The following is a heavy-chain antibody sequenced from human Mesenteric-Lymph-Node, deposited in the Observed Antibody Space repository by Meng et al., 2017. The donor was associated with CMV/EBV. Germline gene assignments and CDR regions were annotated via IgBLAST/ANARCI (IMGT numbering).Heavy chain of an antibody. CDR3: ARGTGWQQLARGGTDY. Sequence: GVTFSSYGMHWVRQAPGKGLEWVAVIWYDGSNKYYADSVKGRFTISRDNSKNTLYLQMNSLRAEDTAVYYCARGTGWQQLARGGTDYWGQGTLVTVSS. CDR1: GVTFSSYG. V-gene: IGHV3-33*01. D-gene: IGHD6-13*01. J-gene: IGHJ4*02. CDR2: IWYDGSNK.